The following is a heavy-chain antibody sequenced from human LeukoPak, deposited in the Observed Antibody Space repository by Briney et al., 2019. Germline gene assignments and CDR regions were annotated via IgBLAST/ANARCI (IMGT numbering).Heavy chain of an antibody. Sequence: GGSLRLSCAASGFTFSSYGMHWVRQAPGKGLEWVAVISYDGSNKYYADSVKGRFTISRDNSKNTLYLQMDSLRAEDTAVYYCARLVVAEYYYYYGMDVWGQGTTVTVSS. CDR2: ISYDGSNK. CDR1: GFTFSSYG. CDR3: ARLVVAEYYYYYGMDV. J-gene: IGHJ6*02. D-gene: IGHD2-15*01. V-gene: IGHV3-30*03.